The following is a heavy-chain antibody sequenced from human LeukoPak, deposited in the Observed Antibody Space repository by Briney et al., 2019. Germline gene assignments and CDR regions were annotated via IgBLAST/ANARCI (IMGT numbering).Heavy chain of an antibody. J-gene: IGHJ6*03. CDR1: GFTFSSHS. D-gene: IGHD4-11*01. CDR2: ISSSSRYI. CDR3: ARAGTTVTATTYYYYLDV. V-gene: IGHV3-21*01. Sequence: PGGSLRLSCAASGFTFSSHSMNWVRQAPGKGLEWVSSISSSSRYIYYADSVKGRFTISRDDAKNSLYLQMSSLRAEDTAVYYCARAGTTVTATTYYYYLDVWGKGTTVTVSS.